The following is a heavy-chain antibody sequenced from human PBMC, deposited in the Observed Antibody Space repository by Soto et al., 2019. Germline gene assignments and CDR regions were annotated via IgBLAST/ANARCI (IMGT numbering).Heavy chain of an antibody. CDR2: LIPIFGAA. CDR3: ARGRSSPNFDP. V-gene: IGHV1-69*01. CDR1: GGTFTNYV. D-gene: IGHD6-6*01. Sequence: QVQLVQSGAEVSKPGSSVKVSCKISGGTFTNYVISWLRQAPGQGLEWMGGLIPIFGAANLAQKFQGRVTITADESTSTVNMELSSLTSEDTAVDYCARGRSSPNFDPWGQGTLVTVSS. J-gene: IGHJ5*02.